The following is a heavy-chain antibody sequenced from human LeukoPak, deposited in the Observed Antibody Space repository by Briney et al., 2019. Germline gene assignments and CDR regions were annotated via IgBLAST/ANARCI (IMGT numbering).Heavy chain of an antibody. Sequence: SETLSLTCTVSGGSISTYYWSWIRQTPAKGLEWIGYIHHSGSTSYNPSLKSRVTISIDTSKNQFSLNLSSVTAADTAVYYCARQSRYSDGSSYFSDDYWGQGTLVTVSS. D-gene: IGHD3-22*01. CDR1: GGSISTYY. J-gene: IGHJ4*02. CDR3: ARQSRYSDGSSYFSDDY. CDR2: IHHSGST. V-gene: IGHV4-59*08.